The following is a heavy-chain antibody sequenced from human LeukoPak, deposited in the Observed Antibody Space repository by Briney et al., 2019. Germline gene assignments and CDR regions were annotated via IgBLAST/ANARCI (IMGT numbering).Heavy chain of an antibody. CDR1: GGSVSSGSYY. D-gene: IGHD5-18*01. V-gene: IGHV4-61*01. CDR2: IYYSGST. Sequence: SETLSLTCTVSGGSVSSGSYYWGWIRQPPGKGLEWIGYIYYSGSTNYNPSLKSRVTISVDTSKNQFSLKLSSVTAADTAVYYCARGRRKTAAGSWYFDLWGRGTLVTVSS. CDR3: ARGRRKTAAGSWYFDL. J-gene: IGHJ2*01.